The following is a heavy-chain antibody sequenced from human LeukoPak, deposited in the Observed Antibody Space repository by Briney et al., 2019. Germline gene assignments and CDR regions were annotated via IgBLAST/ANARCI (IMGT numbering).Heavy chain of an antibody. CDR3: ASLWFGELPFDY. CDR2: ISYDGSNK. J-gene: IGHJ4*02. V-gene: IGHV3-30*04. D-gene: IGHD3-10*01. Sequence: GSLRLSCAASGFTFSSYAMHWVRQAPGKGLEWVAVISYDGSNKYYADSVKGRFTISRDNSKNTLYLQMNSLRAEDTAVYYCASLWFGELPFDYWGQGTLVTVSS. CDR1: GFTFSSYA.